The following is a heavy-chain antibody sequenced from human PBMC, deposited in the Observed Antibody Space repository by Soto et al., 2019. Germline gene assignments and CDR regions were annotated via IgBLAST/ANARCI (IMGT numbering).Heavy chain of an antibody. CDR2: IYYSGST. J-gene: IGHJ6*03. V-gene: IGHV4-59*01. CDR1: GGSISSYY. D-gene: IGHD6-6*01. CDR3: AGHPYHRYSSSGRYYYYYYMDV. Sequence: SETLSLTCTVSGGSISSYYWSWIRQPPGKGLEWIGYIYYSGSTNYNPSLKSRVTISVDTSKNQFSLKLSSVTAADTAVYYCAGHPYHRYSSSGRYYYYYYMDVWGKGTTVTVSS.